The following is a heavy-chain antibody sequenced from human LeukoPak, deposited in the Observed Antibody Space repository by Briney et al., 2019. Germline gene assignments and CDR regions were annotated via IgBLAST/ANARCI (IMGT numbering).Heavy chain of an antibody. Sequence: SVKVSCKASGGTFSSYAISWVRQVPGQGLEWMGGIIPIFGTANYAQKFQGRVTITADESTSTAYMELSSLRSDDTAVYYCASLLYSWNGPNLDYYMDVWGKGTTVTVSS. D-gene: IGHD1-20*01. J-gene: IGHJ6*03. CDR3: ASLLYSWNGPNLDYYMDV. V-gene: IGHV1-69*13. CDR2: IIPIFGTA. CDR1: GGTFSSYA.